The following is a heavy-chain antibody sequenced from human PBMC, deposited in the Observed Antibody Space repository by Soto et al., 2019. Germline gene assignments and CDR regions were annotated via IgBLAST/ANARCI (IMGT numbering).Heavy chain of an antibody. CDR1: GYSFSAYY. V-gene: IGHV1-2*04. CDR2: INPNSGGT. D-gene: IGHD4-17*01. J-gene: IGHJ6*03. Sequence: QVQLVQSGAEVKKPGASVRVSCKASGYSFSAYYIHWMRQAHGQGLEWMGWINPNSGGTKFAQKFQGWVTMTRDTSISTAYMELSRLKSDDTAVYFCARESGGTTATLDYYYFYMDVWGKGTTVTVSS. CDR3: ARESGGTTATLDYYYFYMDV.